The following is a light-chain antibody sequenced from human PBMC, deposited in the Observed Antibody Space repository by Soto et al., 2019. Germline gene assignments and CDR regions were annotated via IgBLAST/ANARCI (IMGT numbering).Light chain of an antibody. CDR1: QGISKY. J-gene: IGKJ1*01. CDR3: QQLNSYPPWT. CDR2: AAS. V-gene: IGKV1-9*01. Sequence: DNQLTQSPSFLSASVGDRVTITCRASQGISKYLAWYQQKPGNAPKLLIYAASTLQSGFPSSFSGSGSGTEFTLTISSLQPEDFATYCCQQLNSYPPWTFGQGTKVDIK.